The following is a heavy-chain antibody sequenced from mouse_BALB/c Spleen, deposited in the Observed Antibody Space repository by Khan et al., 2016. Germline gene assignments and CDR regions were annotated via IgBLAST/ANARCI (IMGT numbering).Heavy chain of an antibody. CDR3: ARRLLLRRDYFDY. V-gene: IGHV3-2*02. CDR2: ISYSGVT. D-gene: IGHD1-1*01. CDR1: GYSITSEYA. Sequence: EVQLVESGPGLVKPSQSLSLTCTVTGYSITSEYAWNWIRQFPGNKLEWMGSISYSGVTSYNPSLKSRVSITRDPSENRFFLQLNSVTTEDSATYYCARRLLLRRDYFDYWGQGTTLTVSS. J-gene: IGHJ2*01.